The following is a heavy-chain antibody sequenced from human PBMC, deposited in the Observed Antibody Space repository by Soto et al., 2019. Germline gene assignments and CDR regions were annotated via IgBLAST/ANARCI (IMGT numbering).Heavy chain of an antibody. D-gene: IGHD6-19*01. V-gene: IGHV3-30*03. CDR1: GFSFSTYG. J-gene: IGHJ3*02. CDR3: ARGGSGTSMGEAFDT. CDR2: ISYDGSDK. Sequence: QVHLVESGGGVVQPGRSLRLSCVASGFSFSTYGMHWVRQAPGKGLEWVAFISYDGSDKYYGDSVKGRFTISRDNSKNTVYLQMTSLRPEDTALFYCARGGSGTSMGEAFDTWGQATMVIVSS.